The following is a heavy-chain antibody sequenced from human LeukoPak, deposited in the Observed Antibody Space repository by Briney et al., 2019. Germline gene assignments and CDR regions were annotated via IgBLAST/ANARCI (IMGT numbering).Heavy chain of an antibody. J-gene: IGHJ4*02. V-gene: IGHV3-64*01. CDR3: ARGRLDVLLWFGEPYYFDY. CDR1: GFTFSSYA. Sequence: GGSLRLSCAASGFTFSSYAMHWVRQAPGKGLEYVSAISSNGGSTYYANSVKGRFTISRDNSKNTLYLQMGSLRAEDMAVYYCARGRLDVLLWFGEPYYFDYWGQGTLVTVSS. D-gene: IGHD3-10*01. CDR2: ISSNGGST.